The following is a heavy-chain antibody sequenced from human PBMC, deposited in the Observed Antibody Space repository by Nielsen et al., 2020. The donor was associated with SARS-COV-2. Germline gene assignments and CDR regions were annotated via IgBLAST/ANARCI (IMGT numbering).Heavy chain of an antibody. CDR2: IYYSGST. J-gene: IGHJ5*02. D-gene: IGHD6-19*01. V-gene: IGHV4-59*01. Sequence: SETLSLTCTVSGGSISSYYWSWIRQPPGEGLEWIGYIYYSGSTNYNPSLKSRVTISVDTSKNQFSLKLSSVTAADTAVYYCARALYSSGWYRTWGQGTLVTVSS. CDR1: GGSISSYY. CDR3: ARALYSSGWYRT.